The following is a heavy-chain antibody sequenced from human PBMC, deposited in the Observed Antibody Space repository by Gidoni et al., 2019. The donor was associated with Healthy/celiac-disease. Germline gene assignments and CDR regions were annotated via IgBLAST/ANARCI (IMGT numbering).Heavy chain of an antibody. CDR1: GFTFSSYA. CDR2: ISYDGSNK. D-gene: IGHD6-13*01. CDR3: ARDRNIAAAVPDY. Sequence: QVPLVESEGGVVQPGRSLRLSCAASGFTFSSYAMHWVRQAPGKGLEWVAVISYDGSNKYYADSVKGRFTIYRDNSKNTLYLQMNSLRAEDSAVYYWARDRNIAAAVPDYWGQGTLVTVSS. J-gene: IGHJ4*02. V-gene: IGHV3-30*04.